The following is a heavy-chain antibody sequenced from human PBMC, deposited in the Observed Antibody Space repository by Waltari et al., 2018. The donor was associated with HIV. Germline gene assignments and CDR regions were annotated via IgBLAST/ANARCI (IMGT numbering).Heavy chain of an antibody. D-gene: IGHD1-26*01. CDR1: GFTFSIFC. Sequence: QVQLVESGGGVVQPGKSLRLSCAASGFTFSIFCIHWVRQAPGKGLDWGAVRSFDGRNEYYADSVKGRFTISRDNSKNTVYLQMNSLRADDTAVYYCAKEGWELLQFGYYFDYWGQGTLVTVSS. J-gene: IGHJ4*02. V-gene: IGHV3-30*18. CDR3: AKEGWELLQFGYYFDY. CDR2: RSFDGRNE.